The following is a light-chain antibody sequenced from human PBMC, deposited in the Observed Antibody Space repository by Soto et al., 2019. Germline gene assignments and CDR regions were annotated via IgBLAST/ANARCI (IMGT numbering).Light chain of an antibody. V-gene: IGKV3-15*01. CDR2: GAS. CDR1: QSVSSSY. J-gene: IGKJ1*01. Sequence: EIVLTQSPGTLSLSPGERATLSCRASQSVSSSYLAWYHQKPGQAPRLLIYGASTRATGIPARFSGSGSGTEFTLTISSLQSEDFAVYYCQHYNNWPPATFGQGTKVDIK. CDR3: QHYNNWPPAT.